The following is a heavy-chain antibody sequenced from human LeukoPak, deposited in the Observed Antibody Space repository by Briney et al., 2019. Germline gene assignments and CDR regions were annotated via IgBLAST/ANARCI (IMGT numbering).Heavy chain of an antibody. V-gene: IGHV1-18*01. CDR2: ISAYNGNT. CDR3: AISFYGDYKEH. D-gene: IGHD4-17*01. Sequence: APVKVSCKASGYTFTSYGISWVRQAPGQGLEWMGWISAYNGNTNYAQKLQGRVTMTTDTSTSTAYMELRSLRSDGTAVYYCAISFYGDYKEHWGQGTLVTVSS. CDR1: GYTFTSYG. J-gene: IGHJ4*02.